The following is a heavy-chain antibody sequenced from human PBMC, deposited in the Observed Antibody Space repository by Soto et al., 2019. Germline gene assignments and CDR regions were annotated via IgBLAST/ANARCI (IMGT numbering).Heavy chain of an antibody. V-gene: IGHV3-23*01. CDR2: ITRSGDRT. Sequence: EVQLLESGGGLVQPGGSLRLSCEASGFSFGSFAMNWVRQGPGKGLEWVSLITRSGDRTYYADSVKGRFTISRDNSKNTLFLQMNSLSAEDTAIYYCAKDLGPRLFRSLEWILPAWGQGTLVTVSS. CDR3: AKDLGPRLFRSLEWILPA. CDR1: GFSFGSFA. D-gene: IGHD3-3*01. J-gene: IGHJ5*02.